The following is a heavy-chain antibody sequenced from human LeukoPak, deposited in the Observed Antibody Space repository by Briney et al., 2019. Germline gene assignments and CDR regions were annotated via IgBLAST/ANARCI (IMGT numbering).Heavy chain of an antibody. CDR3: ATDFFEPAGMDV. CDR2: ISTYDHDT. D-gene: IGHD2/OR15-2a*01. J-gene: IGHJ6*03. CDR1: GYTFTNYG. Sequence: GASVKVSCKASGYTFTNYGISWVRQAPGQGLEWMAWISTYDHDTNYAQKFRGRVTMTTDTSTSTAYMELSSLRSEDTAVYYCATDFFEPAGMDVWGKGTTVTVSS. V-gene: IGHV1-18*01.